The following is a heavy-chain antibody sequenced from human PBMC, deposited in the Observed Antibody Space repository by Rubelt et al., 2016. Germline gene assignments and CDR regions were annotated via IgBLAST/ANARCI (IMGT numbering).Heavy chain of an antibody. Sequence: QVQLVESGGGVVQPGGSLRLSCAASGFTFSSYGMHWVRQAPGKGLAWVAFIRYDGSNKYYADSVKGRVTMSRDNSKNTRYLQMNSLRAEDTAVYYCAKPARLDYGINAEYFQHWGQGTLVTVSS. CDR1: GFTFSSYG. J-gene: IGHJ1*01. CDR2: IRYDGSNK. D-gene: IGHD4-17*01. CDR3: AKPARLDYGINAEYFQH. V-gene: IGHV3-30*02.